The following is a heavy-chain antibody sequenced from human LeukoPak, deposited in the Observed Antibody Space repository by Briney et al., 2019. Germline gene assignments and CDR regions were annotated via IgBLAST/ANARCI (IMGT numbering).Heavy chain of an antibody. CDR1: GYTFTSYG. CDR2: ISAYNGNT. V-gene: IGHV1-18*01. CDR3: GRWGSWAMDV. Sequence: GASVKVSCKASGYTFTSYGISWVRQAPGQGLEWMGWISAYNGNTNYAQKFQDRVTMTTDTWTTTAYMELRSLTSDDTAVYYCGRWGSWAMDVWGQGTAVIVSS. D-gene: IGHD3-16*01. J-gene: IGHJ6*02.